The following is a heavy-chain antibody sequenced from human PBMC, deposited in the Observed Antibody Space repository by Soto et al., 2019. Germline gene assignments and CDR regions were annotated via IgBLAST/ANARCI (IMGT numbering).Heavy chain of an antibody. J-gene: IGHJ3*02. CDR2: IYYSGST. CDR3: ARVWGGAFDI. V-gene: IGHV4-59*01. D-gene: IGHD3-10*01. CDR1: GGSISSYY. Sequence: QVQLQESGPGLVKPSETLSLTCTVSGGSISSYYWSWIRQPPGKGLEWIGCIYYSGSTNYNPSLKSRVTISVDTSKTQSSLKLSSVTAADTAVYYCARVWGGAFDIWGQGTMVTVSS.